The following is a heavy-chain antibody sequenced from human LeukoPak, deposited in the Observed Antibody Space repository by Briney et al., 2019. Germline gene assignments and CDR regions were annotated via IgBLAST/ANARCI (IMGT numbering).Heavy chain of an antibody. Sequence: PSGTLSLTCAVSGGSISSSNWWSWVRQPPGKGLEWIGEIYHSGSTNYNPSLKSRVTISVDTSKNQFSLKLSSVTAADTAVYYCARRRLGEFFDYWGQGTLVTVSS. D-gene: IGHD3-16*01. V-gene: IGHV4-4*02. CDR3: ARRRLGEFFDY. J-gene: IGHJ4*02. CDR2: IYHSGST. CDR1: GGSISSSNW.